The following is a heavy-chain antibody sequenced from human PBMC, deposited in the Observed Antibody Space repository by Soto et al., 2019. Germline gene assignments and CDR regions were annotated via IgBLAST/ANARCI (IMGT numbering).Heavy chain of an antibody. V-gene: IGHV4-4*02. J-gene: IGHJ3*02. Sequence: QVQLQESGPGLVKPSGTLSLTCAVSSGSISSSNWWSWVRQPPGKGLEWIGEIYHSGSTNYNPSLRSRVTRSVDKSKNHFSLKLSSVTAADTAVYYCARYPHETSDAFDIWGQGTMVTVSS. CDR2: IYHSGST. CDR3: ARYPHETSDAFDI. CDR1: SGSISSSNW. D-gene: IGHD1-7*01.